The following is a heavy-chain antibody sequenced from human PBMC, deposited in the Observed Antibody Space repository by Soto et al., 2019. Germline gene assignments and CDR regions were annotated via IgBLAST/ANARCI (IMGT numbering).Heavy chain of an antibody. CDR3: ARGVVRGVSITEWNRFDP. CDR1: GGSISSYY. Sequence: SDTQSLMCTVTGGSISSYYWSRIRQPPGKGLEWIRYIYYSGSTNYNPSLKSRVTISVDTSKNRFSLKLSSVSAADTAVYYCARGVVRGVSITEWNRFDPWGQGTLDTVSP. V-gene: IGHV4-59*01. CDR2: IYYSGST. D-gene: IGHD3-10*01. J-gene: IGHJ5*02.